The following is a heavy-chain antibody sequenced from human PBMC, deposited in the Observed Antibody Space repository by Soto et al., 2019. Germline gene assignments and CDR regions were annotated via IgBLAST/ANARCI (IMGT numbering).Heavy chain of an antibody. J-gene: IGHJ4*02. D-gene: IGHD4-17*01. CDR3: AKGLATVTTPIDY. Sequence: QVQLVESGGGVVQPGRSLRLSCAASGFTFSSYGMHWVRQAPGKGLEWVAVISYDGSNKYYADSVKGRFTISRDNSKNTLYLQMNSLRAEDTAVYYCAKGLATVTTPIDYWGQGTLVTVSS. V-gene: IGHV3-30*18. CDR2: ISYDGSNK. CDR1: GFTFSSYG.